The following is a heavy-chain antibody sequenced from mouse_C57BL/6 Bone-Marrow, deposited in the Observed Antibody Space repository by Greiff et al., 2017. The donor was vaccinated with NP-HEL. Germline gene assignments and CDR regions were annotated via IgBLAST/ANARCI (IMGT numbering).Heavy chain of an antibody. J-gene: IGHJ2*01. D-gene: IGHD1-1*01. CDR3: ARVLYGSRYVGYYFDY. CDR2: ISSGGSYT. V-gene: IGHV5-6*01. CDR1: GFTFSSYG. Sequence: EVKVVESGGDLVKPGGSLKLSCAASGFTFSSYGMSWVRQTPDKRLEWVATISSGGSYTYYPDSVKGRFTISRDNAKNTLYLQMSSLKSEDTAMYYCARVLYGSRYVGYYFDYWGQGTTLTVSS.